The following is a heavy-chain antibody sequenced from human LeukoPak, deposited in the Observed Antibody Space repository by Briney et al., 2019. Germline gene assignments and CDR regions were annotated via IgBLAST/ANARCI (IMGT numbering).Heavy chain of an antibody. D-gene: IGHD4-23*01. J-gene: IGHJ6*03. V-gene: IGHV6-1*01. CDR1: GDSVSSNSAA. Sequence: SQTLSLTCAISGDSVSSNSAAWNWIRQSPSRGLEWLGRTYYRSKWYNDYAVSAKSRITINPDTSKNQFSLQLNSVTPEDTAVYYCARSSGGNSDYYYYYMDVWGKGTTVTVSS. CDR3: ARSSGGNSDYYYYYMDV. CDR2: TYYRSKWYN.